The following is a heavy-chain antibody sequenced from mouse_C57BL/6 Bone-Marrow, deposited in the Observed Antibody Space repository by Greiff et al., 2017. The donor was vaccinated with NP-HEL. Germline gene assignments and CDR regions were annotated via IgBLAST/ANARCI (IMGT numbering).Heavy chain of an antibody. D-gene: IGHD2-5*01. CDR2: IWSGGST. V-gene: IGHV2-2*01. CDR3: AQRSAYYSNYRWYFDV. J-gene: IGHJ1*03. Sequence: QVQLQQSGPGLVQPSQRLSITCTVSGFSLTSYGVHWVRQSPGKGLEWLGVIWSGGSTDYNAAFISRLSISKDNSKSQVFFKMNSLQADDTAIYYCAQRSAYYSNYRWYFDVWGTGTTVTVSS. CDR1: GFSLTSYG.